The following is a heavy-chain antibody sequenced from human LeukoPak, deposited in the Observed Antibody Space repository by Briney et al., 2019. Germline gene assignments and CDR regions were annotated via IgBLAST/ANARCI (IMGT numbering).Heavy chain of an antibody. CDR1: GFTFSSYG. CDR2: ISYDGINK. V-gene: IGHV3-30*18. Sequence: GGSLRLSCAASGFTFSSYGMHWVRQAPGKGLEWVAVISYDGINKYYADSVKGRFTISRDNSKNTLYLQMNSLRAEDTAVYYCAKDQDYSHSSGHYYVFYSWGQGTLVTVSS. D-gene: IGHD3-22*01. CDR3: AKDQDYSHSSGHYYVFYS. J-gene: IGHJ4*02.